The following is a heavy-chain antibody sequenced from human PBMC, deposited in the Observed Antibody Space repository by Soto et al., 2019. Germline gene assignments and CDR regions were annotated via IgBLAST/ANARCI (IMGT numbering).Heavy chain of an antibody. V-gene: IGHV3-30-3*01. Sequence: GGSLRLSCAASGFTFSSYAMHWVRQAPGKGLEWVAVISYDGSNKYYADSVKGRFTISRDNSKNTLYLQMNSLRAEDTAVYYCAKDTYLDYSDSSGYYPWYYYGLDVWGQGTTVTVYS. CDR2: ISYDGSNK. J-gene: IGHJ6*02. CDR3: AKDTYLDYSDSSGYYPWYYYGLDV. D-gene: IGHD3-22*01. CDR1: GFTFSSYA.